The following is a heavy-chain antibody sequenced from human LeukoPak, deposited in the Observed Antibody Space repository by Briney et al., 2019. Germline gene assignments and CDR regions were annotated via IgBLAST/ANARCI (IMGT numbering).Heavy chain of an antibody. CDR1: GGSISSYY. J-gene: IGHJ4*02. V-gene: IGHV4-59*01. D-gene: IGHD1-26*01. CDR3: AGRYSGNQYDY. CDR2: IYYSGST. Sequence: PSETLSLTCTVSGGSISSYYWSWIRQPAGKGLEWIGYIYYSGSTNYNPSLKSRVTISVDTSKNQFSLKLSSVTAADTAVYYCAGRYSGNQYDYWGQGTLVTVSS.